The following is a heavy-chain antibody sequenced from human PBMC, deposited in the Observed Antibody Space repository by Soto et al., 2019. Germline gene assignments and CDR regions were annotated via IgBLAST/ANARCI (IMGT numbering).Heavy chain of an antibody. D-gene: IGHD3-3*01. Sequence: ASLKVSCKASGYTFTIYGISWVRQAPGQGLEWMGWISAYNGNTNYAQKLQGRVTMTRDTSTDTAYMELRSLRSDDTAVYYCAREKGAWSPRVGMDVWGQGTTVTVSS. CDR3: AREKGAWSPRVGMDV. CDR2: ISAYNGNT. J-gene: IGHJ6*02. V-gene: IGHV1-18*01. CDR1: GYTFTIYG.